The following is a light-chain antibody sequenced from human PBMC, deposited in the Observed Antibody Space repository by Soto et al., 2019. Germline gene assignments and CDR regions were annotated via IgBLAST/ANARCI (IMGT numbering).Light chain of an antibody. J-gene: IGKJ2*01. CDR1: QDIGHY. Sequence: VIWMTQSPSFLSAIRGDRVTISCRMSQDIGHYLAWYRQKPGKAPELLIYDTSSLHTGAPSRFSGSGSGTYFTLTISSLQSEDFATYDCTQYYPFPLYTFGQGTKLEI. CDR2: DTS. V-gene: IGKV1D-8*01. CDR3: TQYYPFPLYT.